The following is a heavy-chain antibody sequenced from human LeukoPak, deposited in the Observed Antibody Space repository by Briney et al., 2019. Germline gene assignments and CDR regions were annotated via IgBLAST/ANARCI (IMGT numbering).Heavy chain of an antibody. CDR3: ARASYYDYVWGSYRPLYYFDY. J-gene: IGHJ4*02. CDR2: INHSGST. Sequence: SETLSLTCAVYGGSFSGYYWSWIRQPPGKGLEWIGEINHSGSTNYNPSLKSRVTISVDTSKNQFSLKLSSVTAADTAVYYCARASYYDYVWGSYRPLYYFDYWGQGTLVTVSS. CDR1: GGSFSGYY. D-gene: IGHD3-16*02. V-gene: IGHV4-34*01.